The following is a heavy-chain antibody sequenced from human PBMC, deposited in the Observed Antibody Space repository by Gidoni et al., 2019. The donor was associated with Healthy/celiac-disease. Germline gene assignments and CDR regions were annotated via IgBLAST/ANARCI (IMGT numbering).Heavy chain of an antibody. CDR1: GNTFTGYY. Sequence: QVQLVQSGAEVKKPGASVKVSCKASGNTFTGYYMHWVRQAPGQGLEWMGRINPNSGGTNYAQKFQGRVTMTRDTSISTAYMELSRLRSDDTAVYYCARVGGSEGYCSSTSCPFGYWGQGTLVTVSS. V-gene: IGHV1-2*06. J-gene: IGHJ4*02. CDR2: INPNSGGT. D-gene: IGHD2-2*01. CDR3: ARVGGSEGYCSSTSCPFGY.